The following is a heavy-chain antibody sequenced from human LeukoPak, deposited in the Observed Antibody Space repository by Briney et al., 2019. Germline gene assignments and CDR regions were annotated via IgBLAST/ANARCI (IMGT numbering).Heavy chain of an antibody. CDR1: GGSFGGYY. V-gene: IGHV4-34*01. CDR2: INHSGST. Sequence: SETLSLTCAVYGGSFGGYYWSWIRQPPGKGLEWIGEINHSGSTNYNPSLKSRVTISVDTSKNQFSLKLSSVTAADTAVYYCARLLRDAFDIWGQGTMVTVSS. CDR3: ARLLRDAFDI. J-gene: IGHJ3*02.